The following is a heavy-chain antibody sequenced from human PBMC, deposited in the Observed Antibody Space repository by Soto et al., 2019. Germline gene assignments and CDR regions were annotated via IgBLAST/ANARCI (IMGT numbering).Heavy chain of an antibody. V-gene: IGHV4-61*01. J-gene: IGHJ4*02. CDR3: ARIVVGVTVDL. D-gene: IGHD1-26*01. CDR1: DASVWSDSCF. Sequence: KASETLSLTCTVSDASVWSDSCFWTWIRQPPGKGLEWIAYISHTGDTNYNPSLKSRVTISIDTSRNQFSLTVTSVTAADTAVYFCARIVVGVTVDLWGQGSLVTVSS. CDR2: ISHTGDT.